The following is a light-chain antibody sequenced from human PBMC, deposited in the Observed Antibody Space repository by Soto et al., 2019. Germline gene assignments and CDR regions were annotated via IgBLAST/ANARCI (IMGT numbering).Light chain of an antibody. CDR3: QQRSNWPLT. V-gene: IGKV3-11*01. Sequence: ERATLSCRASQSVSSYLAWYQQKPGQAPRLLIYDASNRATGIPARFSGSGSGTDFTLTISSLEPEDFAVYYCQQRSNWPLTFGGGTKVDIK. J-gene: IGKJ4*01. CDR2: DAS. CDR1: QSVSSY.